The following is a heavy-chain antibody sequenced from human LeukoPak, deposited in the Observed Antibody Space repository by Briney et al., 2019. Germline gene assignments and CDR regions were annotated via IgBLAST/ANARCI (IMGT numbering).Heavy chain of an antibody. D-gene: IGHD6-13*01. Sequence: PGGSLRLSFAVSGFTFGSYAMGWVRRTPGRGLQWVSAFGGTGGGTIYADSVKGRFTISRDNSKNTVYLQMNSLRVEDAAVYYCVKGRIATPGYAEKFLYWGQGTRVIVSS. CDR2: FGGTGGGT. V-gene: IGHV3-23*01. CDR1: GFTFGSYA. CDR3: VKGRIATPGYAEKFLY. J-gene: IGHJ1*01.